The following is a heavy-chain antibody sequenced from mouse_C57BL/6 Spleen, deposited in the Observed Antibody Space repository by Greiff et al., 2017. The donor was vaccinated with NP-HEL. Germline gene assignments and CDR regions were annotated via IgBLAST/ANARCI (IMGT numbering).Heavy chain of an antibody. V-gene: IGHV1-82*01. J-gene: IGHJ1*03. CDR3: ARRELGRWYFDV. Sequence: QVQLQQSGPELVKPGASVKISCKASGYAFSSSWMNWVKQRPGKGLEWIGRIYPGDGDTNYNGKFKGKATLTADKSSSTAYMQLSSLTSEDSAVYCCARRELGRWYFDVWGTGTTVTVSS. CDR1: GYAFSSSW. CDR2: IYPGDGDT. D-gene: IGHD4-1*01.